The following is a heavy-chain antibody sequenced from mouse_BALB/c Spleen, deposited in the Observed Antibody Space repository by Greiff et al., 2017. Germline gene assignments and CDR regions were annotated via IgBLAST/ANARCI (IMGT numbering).Heavy chain of an antibody. CDR3: ARAGGNSYVPSYWYFDV. CDR1: GFTFSSFG. CDR2: ISSGSSTI. V-gene: IGHV5-17*02. J-gene: IGHJ1*01. D-gene: IGHD2-1*01. Sequence: EVMLVESGGGLVQPGGSRKLSCAASGFTFSSFGMHWVRQAPEKGLEWVAYISSGSSTIYYADTVKGRFTISRDNPKNTLFLQMTSLRSEDTAMYYCARAGGNSYVPSYWYFDVWGAGTTVTVSS.